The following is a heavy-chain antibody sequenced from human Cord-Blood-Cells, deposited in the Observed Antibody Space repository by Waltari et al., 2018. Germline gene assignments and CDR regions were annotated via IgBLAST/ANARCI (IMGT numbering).Heavy chain of an antibody. CDR2: INHSGST. V-gene: IGHV4-34*01. J-gene: IGHJ4*02. CDR3: ARGNYDILTGYYSN. Sequence: IRQPPGKGLEWIGEINHSGSTNYNPSLKSRVTISVDTSKNQFSLKLSSVTAADTAVYYCARGNYDILTGYYSNWGQGTLVTVSS. D-gene: IGHD3-9*01.